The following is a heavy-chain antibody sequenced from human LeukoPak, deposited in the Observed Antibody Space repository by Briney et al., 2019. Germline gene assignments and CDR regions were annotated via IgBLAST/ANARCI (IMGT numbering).Heavy chain of an antibody. CDR1: GFPFSNFW. V-gene: IGHV3-74*01. Sequence: GALRIFCAASGFPFSNFWMHWVRQAPGKGLVWVLRINSDGSSRNYADSVKGRFTISRDNAKNTLYLQMNSLRAEDTAVYYCASASSHRIAAGGDYWGQGTLVIVSS. J-gene: IGHJ4*02. CDR3: ASASSHRIAAGGDY. D-gene: IGHD6-13*01. CDR2: INSDGSSR.